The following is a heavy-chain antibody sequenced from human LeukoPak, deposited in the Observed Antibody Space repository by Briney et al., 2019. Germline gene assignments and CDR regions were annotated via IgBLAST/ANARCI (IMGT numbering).Heavy chain of an antibody. CDR2: IWYDGSNK. CDR3: AKDGGNYYYYMDV. D-gene: IGHD3-16*01. Sequence: PGRSLRLSCAASGFTFSSYGVHWVRQAPGKGLEWVAVIWYDGSNKYYADSVKGRFTISRDNSKNTLYLQMNSLRAEDTAVYYCAKDGGNYYYYMDVWGKGTTVTVSS. CDR1: GFTFSSYG. V-gene: IGHV3-33*06. J-gene: IGHJ6*03.